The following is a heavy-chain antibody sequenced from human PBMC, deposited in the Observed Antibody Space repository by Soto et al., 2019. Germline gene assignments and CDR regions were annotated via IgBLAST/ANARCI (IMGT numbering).Heavy chain of an antibody. J-gene: IGHJ1*01. CDR2: IIPIFGTA. CDR3: AREIAAAGTSPYFQH. D-gene: IGHD6-13*01. Sequence: SVKVSCKASGGTFSSYAISWVRQAPGQGLEWMGGIIPIFGTANYAQKFQGRVTITADKSTSTAYMELTSLRSEDTAVYYCAREIAAAGTSPYFQHWGQGTLVTVSS. CDR1: GGTFSSYA. V-gene: IGHV1-69*06.